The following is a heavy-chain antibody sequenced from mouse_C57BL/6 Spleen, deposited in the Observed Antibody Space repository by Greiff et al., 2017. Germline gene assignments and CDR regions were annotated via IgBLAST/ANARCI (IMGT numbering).Heavy chain of an antibody. V-gene: IGHV5-16*01. CDR2: INYDGSST. CDR3: ARSDYYAMDY. CDR1: GFTFSDYY. J-gene: IGHJ4*01. Sequence: DVHLVESEGGLVQPGSSMKLSCTASGFTFSDYYMAWVRQVPEKGLEWVANINYDGSSTYYLDSLKSRFIISRDNAKIILYLQMSSLKSEDTATYYCARSDYYAMDYWGQGTSVTVSS.